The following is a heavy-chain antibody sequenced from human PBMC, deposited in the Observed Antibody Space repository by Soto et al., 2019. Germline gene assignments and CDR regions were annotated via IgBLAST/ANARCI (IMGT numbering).Heavy chain of an antibody. CDR3: AHYTTDTYFDV. CDR2: LYWDDTR. Sequence: QITLKESSPTLVKPTQTLTLTCSFSGFSLYTGGVGVGWIRQPPGKALEWLALLYWDDTRRYNPSLKNTLTIAKDTSENQVVLTVTDMGPVDTGTYFCAHYTTDTYFDVW. V-gene: IGHV2-5*02. J-gene: IGHJ3*01. CDR1: GFSLYTGGVG. D-gene: IGHD1-1*01.